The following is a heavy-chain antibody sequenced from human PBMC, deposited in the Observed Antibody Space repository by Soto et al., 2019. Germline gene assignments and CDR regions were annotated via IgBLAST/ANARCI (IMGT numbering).Heavy chain of an antibody. Sequence: EVLLLESGGGLVQSGGSLRLTCAAFGFTFSTYTMSWVRQAPGEGLEWVSGIIQSGETFYADSVKGRFTISRDNSNNMLYLQIHSLRADDTAVYYCAKDRKPDGRWPFDHWGQGTLVTVSS. CDR1: GFTFSTYT. V-gene: IGHV3-23*01. CDR2: IIQSGET. D-gene: IGHD3-16*02. J-gene: IGHJ4*02. CDR3: AKDRKPDGRWPFDH.